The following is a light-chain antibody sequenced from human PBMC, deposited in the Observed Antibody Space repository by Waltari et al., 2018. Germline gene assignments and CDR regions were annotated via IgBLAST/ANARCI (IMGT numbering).Light chain of an antibody. CDR1: SSDVGGYEY. CDR3: SSYARGNAVV. CDR2: EVT. V-gene: IGLV2-8*01. Sequence: QSALTQPHSASGSPGQSVTISCTGTSSDVGGYEYVSWDQQHPGKAPKLIVYEVTQLPSGVPDRLSASKSCNTASLTFSGLQAEDEADYYFSSYARGNAVVFGGGTSLTVL. J-gene: IGLJ2*01.